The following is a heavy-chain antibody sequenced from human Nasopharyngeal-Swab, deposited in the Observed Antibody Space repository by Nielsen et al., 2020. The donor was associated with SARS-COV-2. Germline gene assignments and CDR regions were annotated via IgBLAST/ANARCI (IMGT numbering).Heavy chain of an antibody. D-gene: IGHD1/OR15-1a*01. CDR2: ISGSGGST. V-gene: IGHV3-23*01. CDR1: GFTFSSYV. CDR3: AKERVEQGAFDI. Sequence: GGSLRLSCAASGFTFSSYVMNWVRQAPGKGLEWVSGISGSGGSTYYADSVKGRFTISRDNSKNTLYLQMNSLRAEDTAVYYCAKERVEQGAFDIWGQGTMVTVSS. J-gene: IGHJ3*02.